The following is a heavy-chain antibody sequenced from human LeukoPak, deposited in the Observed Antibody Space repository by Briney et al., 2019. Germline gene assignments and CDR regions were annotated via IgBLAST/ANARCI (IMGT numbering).Heavy chain of an antibody. Sequence: AAPVKVSCKASGYTFTSYDINWVRQATGQGLEWMGWMNPNSGNTGYAQKFQGRVTMTRNTSISTAYMELSSMRSEDTAVYYCARGRQGLNWFDPWGQGTLVTVSS. J-gene: IGHJ5*02. CDR1: GYTFTSYD. V-gene: IGHV1-8*01. CDR2: MNPNSGNT. CDR3: ARGRQGLNWFDP.